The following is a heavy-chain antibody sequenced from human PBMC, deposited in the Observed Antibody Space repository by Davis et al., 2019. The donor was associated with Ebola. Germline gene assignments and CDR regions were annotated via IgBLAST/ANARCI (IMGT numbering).Heavy chain of an antibody. CDR1: GFTFTSYA. CDR3: AKDKNYDFWSGYPHDAFDI. V-gene: IGHV3-23*01. CDR2: ISGSGGST. Sequence: GESLKISCAASGFTFTSYAMSWVRQAPGKGLEWVSAISGSGGSTYYADFVKGRFTISRGNSKNTLYLQINSLRAEETAIYYCAKDKNYDFWSGYPHDAFDIWGQGTMVTVSS. D-gene: IGHD3-3*01. J-gene: IGHJ3*02.